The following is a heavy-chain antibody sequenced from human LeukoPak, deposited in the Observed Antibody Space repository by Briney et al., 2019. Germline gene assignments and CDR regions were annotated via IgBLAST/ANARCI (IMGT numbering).Heavy chain of an antibody. Sequence: ASVKVSCKASGGTFTSYAISWVRHATGQGLEWMGWMDPNGGNTGYAQKFQGRVTITRNTSISTAYMELSSLRSEDTAVYYCARYEMAVAGKYMDVWGKGPTVSVSS. CDR3: ARYEMAVAGKYMDV. CDR2: MDPNGGNT. J-gene: IGHJ6*03. V-gene: IGHV1-8*03. D-gene: IGHD6-19*01. CDR1: GGTFTSYA.